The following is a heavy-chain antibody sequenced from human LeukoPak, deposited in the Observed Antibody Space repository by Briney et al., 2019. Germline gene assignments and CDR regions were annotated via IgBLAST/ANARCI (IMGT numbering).Heavy chain of an antibody. CDR2: INHSGST. J-gene: IGHJ4*02. D-gene: IGHD5-18*01. Sequence: SETLSLTCAVYGGSFSGYYWSWIRQPPGKGLEWIGEINHSGSTNYNPSLKSRVTISVDTSKNQFSLKLSSVTAADTAVYYCATGRLRGYSYGFWRAGYFDYWGQGTLVTASS. CDR1: GGSFSGYY. CDR3: ATGRLRGYSYGFWRAGYFDY. V-gene: IGHV4-34*01.